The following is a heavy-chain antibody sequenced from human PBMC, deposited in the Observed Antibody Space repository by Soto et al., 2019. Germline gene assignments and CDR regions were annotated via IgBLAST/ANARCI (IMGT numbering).Heavy chain of an antibody. J-gene: IGHJ5*02. CDR2: IIPIFGTA. D-gene: IGHD3-22*01. CDR1: GGTFSSYA. CDR3: ARDYDRSGYMKYNWFDT. Sequence: ASVKVSCKASGGTFSSYAISWVRQAPGQGLEWMGGIIPIFGTANYAQKFQGRVTITADKSTSTAYMELSSLRSEDTAVYYCARDYDRSGYMKYNWFDTWGQGTLVTVSS. V-gene: IGHV1-69*06.